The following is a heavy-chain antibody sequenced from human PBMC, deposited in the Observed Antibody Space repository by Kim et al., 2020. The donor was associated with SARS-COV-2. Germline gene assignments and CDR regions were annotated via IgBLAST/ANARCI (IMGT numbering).Heavy chain of an antibody. CDR3: ARGANYYDSSGRQGVAFDI. V-gene: IGHV3-21*01. D-gene: IGHD3-22*01. Sequence: GGSLRLSCAASGFTFSSSSMNWVRQAPGKGLEWVSSISSSSSYIYYADSVKGRLTIPRENAKNSLYLQMKSLRAEDTAVYYCARGANYYDSSGRQGVAFDICGQGTMVTVSS. CDR2: ISSSSSYI. CDR1: GFTFSSSS. J-gene: IGHJ3*02.